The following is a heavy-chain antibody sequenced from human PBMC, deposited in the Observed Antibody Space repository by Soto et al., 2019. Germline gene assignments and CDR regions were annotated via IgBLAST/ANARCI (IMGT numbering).Heavy chain of an antibody. Sequence: QVQLVESGGGVVHPGGSLRLSCAASGFTFSTYAMHWVRQAPGQWLEWVAVISYDGSYKYYADSLKGRFTISRDNSKHPLYRKLYFLRADYSVIYYGTIGRAQSLAVLPHEGGWGQRTVVTVTS. V-gene: IGHV3-30-3*01. CDR2: ISYDGSYK. D-gene: IGHD6-19*01. CDR1: GFTFSTYA. CDR3: TIGRAQSLAVLPHEGG. J-gene: IGHJ4*02.